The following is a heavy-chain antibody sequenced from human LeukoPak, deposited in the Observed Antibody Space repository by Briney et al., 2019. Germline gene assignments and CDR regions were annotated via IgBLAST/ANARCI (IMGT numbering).Heavy chain of an antibody. D-gene: IGHD5-24*01. CDR2: LYHSDSA. CDR3: ARRRRWLQSQDTPFDY. V-gene: IGHV4-38-2*01. J-gene: IGHJ4*02. CDR1: GYSISNGYY. Sequence: SETLSLTCAVSGYSISNGYYRVWIRQPPGRGLEWIGSLYHSDSAYYNTSLRGRVSMSVDTSKNQFSLTLSFVTAADTAIYYCARRRRWLQSQDTPFDYWGQGTLVTVSS.